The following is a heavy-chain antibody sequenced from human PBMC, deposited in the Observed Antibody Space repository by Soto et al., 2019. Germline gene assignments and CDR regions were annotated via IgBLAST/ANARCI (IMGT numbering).Heavy chain of an antibody. D-gene: IGHD3-10*01. CDR2: IYYSGST. V-gene: IGHV4-31*03. Sequence: QVQLQESGPGLVKPSQTLSLTCTVSGGSISSGGYYWSWIRQHQGKGLEWIGYIYYSGSTYYNPSLKRRVNISVDTSKNQFSLKLSSVTAADTAVYYCARDLRFRGFYGMDVWGQGTTVTVSS. CDR3: ARDLRFRGFYGMDV. J-gene: IGHJ6*02. CDR1: GGSISSGGYY.